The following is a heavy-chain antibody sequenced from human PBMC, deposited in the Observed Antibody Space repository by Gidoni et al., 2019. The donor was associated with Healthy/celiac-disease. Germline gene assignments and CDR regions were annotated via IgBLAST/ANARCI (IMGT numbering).Heavy chain of an antibody. V-gene: IGHV1-24*01. CDR2: FDPEDGET. Sequence: QVQLVQSGAEVKKPGASVKVSCKVSGYTLTDLSMHWVRQAPGNGLEWMGGFDPEDGETIYAQKFQGRVTMTEDTSTDTAYMELSSLRPEDTAVYYCASRLYYDSSGYRYGMDVWGQGTTVTVSS. CDR1: GYTLTDLS. D-gene: IGHD3-22*01. J-gene: IGHJ6*02. CDR3: ASRLYYDSSGYRYGMDV.